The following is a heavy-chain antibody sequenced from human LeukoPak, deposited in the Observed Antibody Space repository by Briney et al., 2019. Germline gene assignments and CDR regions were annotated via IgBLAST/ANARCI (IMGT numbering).Heavy chain of an antibody. CDR1: GYSISSGYY. J-gene: IGHJ5*02. Sequence: LETLSLTCTVSGYSISSGYYWGWIRQPPGKGLEWIGSIYHSGSTNYNPSLKSRVTISVDTSKNQFSLKLSSVTAADTAVYYCAIHYQGISPWGQGTLVTVSS. CDR3: AIHYQGISP. CDR2: IYHSGST. D-gene: IGHD3-10*01. V-gene: IGHV4-38-2*02.